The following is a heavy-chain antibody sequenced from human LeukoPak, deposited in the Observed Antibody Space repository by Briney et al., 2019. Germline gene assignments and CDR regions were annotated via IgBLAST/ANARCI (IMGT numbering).Heavy chain of an antibody. D-gene: IGHD5-24*01. CDR2: IKQDGSEK. Sequence: GGSLRLSCAASGFAFSSYWMSWVRQAPGKGLEWVANIKQDGSEKYYVDSVKGRFTISRDNAKNSLYLQMNSLRAEDTAVYYCASLSMATPTGGDYWGQGTLVTVSS. J-gene: IGHJ4*02. V-gene: IGHV3-7*01. CDR1: GFAFSSYW. CDR3: ASLSMATPTGGDY.